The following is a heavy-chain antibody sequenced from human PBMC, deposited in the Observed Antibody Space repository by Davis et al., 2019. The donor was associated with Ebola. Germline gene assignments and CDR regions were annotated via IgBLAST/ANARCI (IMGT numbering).Heavy chain of an antibody. CDR1: GFTFDDYA. CDR2: ISWNSGSQ. J-gene: IGHJ4*02. Sequence: PGGSLRLSCAAAGFTFDDYAMHWVRQAPGKGLEWVSGISWNSGSQGYADSVRGRFTTSRDNAKNALYLEMNSLRREDTALYYCVKDTYTTGWLNCFDHWGQGTLVTVSS. D-gene: IGHD6-19*01. V-gene: IGHV3-9*01. CDR3: VKDTYTTGWLNCFDH.